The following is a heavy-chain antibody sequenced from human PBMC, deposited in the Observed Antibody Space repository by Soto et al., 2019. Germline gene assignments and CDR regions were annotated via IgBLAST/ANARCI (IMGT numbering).Heavy chain of an antibody. Sequence: GGSLRLSCAASGFTFSSYAMHWVRQAPGKGLEWVAVISYDGSNKYYADSVKGRFTISRDNSKNTLYLQMNSLRAEDTAVYYCAREDYYYGMDVWGQGTTVTVSS. V-gene: IGHV3-30-3*01. CDR1: GFTFSSYA. J-gene: IGHJ6*02. CDR2: ISYDGSNK. CDR3: AREDYYYGMDV.